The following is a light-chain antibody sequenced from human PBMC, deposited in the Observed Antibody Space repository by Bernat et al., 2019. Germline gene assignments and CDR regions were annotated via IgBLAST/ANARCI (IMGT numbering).Light chain of an antibody. Sequence: QSALTQPASVSGSPGQSITISCTGTSSDVGSYDLVSWYQQHPGKAPKLMIYEVNKRPSGVSNRFSGSKSGNTASLTIAGLQAEDEADYYCCSSASNSAWVFGGGTKLTVL. CDR2: EVN. J-gene: IGLJ3*02. CDR1: SSDVGSYDL. V-gene: IGLV2-23*02. CDR3: CSSASNSAWV.